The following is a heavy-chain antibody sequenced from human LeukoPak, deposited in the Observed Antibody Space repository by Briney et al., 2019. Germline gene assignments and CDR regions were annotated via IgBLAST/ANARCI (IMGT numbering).Heavy chain of an antibody. V-gene: IGHV4-39*01. Sequence: SETLSLTCTVSGGSISSSSYYWGWIRQPPGKGLEWIGSIYYSGSTYYNPSLKSRVTISVDTSKNQFSLKLSSVTAADTAVYYCVTTVIPYYFDYWGQGTLVTVSS. CDR3: VTTVIPYYFDY. D-gene: IGHD4-17*01. CDR1: GGSISSSSYY. CDR2: IYYSGST. J-gene: IGHJ4*02.